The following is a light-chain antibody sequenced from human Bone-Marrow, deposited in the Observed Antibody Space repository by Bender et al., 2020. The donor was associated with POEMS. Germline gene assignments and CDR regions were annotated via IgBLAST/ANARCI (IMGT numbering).Light chain of an antibody. J-gene: IGLJ2*01. CDR3: QAWDFSTVV. CDR1: NLGDKY. CDR2: QDD. Sequence: SYELTQPPSVSVSPGQTASITCSGDNLGDKYASWYQQRPGQSPVLVIYQDDKRPSGITERFSGSNSGNTATLTITGTQATDEADYYCQAWDFSTVVFGGGTKLSVL. V-gene: IGLV3-1*01.